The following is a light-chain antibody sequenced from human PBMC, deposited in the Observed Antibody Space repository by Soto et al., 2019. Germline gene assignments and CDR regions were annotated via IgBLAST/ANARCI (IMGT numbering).Light chain of an antibody. V-gene: IGLV2-23*02. Sequence: QSALTQPASVSGSPGQSITISCTGTSSDVGNYNLVSWYQQHPDKAPKVMIYEVTKRPAGVSNRFSASKSGNTASLTISGIQSEDEADYYCYSYGGSGAYVFGTGTKLTVL. CDR2: EVT. J-gene: IGLJ1*01. CDR3: YSYGGSGAYV. CDR1: SSDVGNYNL.